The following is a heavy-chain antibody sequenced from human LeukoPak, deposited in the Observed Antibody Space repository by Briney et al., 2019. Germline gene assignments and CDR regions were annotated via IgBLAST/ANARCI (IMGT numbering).Heavy chain of an antibody. J-gene: IGHJ4*02. CDR2: IWYDGSNK. V-gene: IGHV3-33*01. CDR1: GFTFSSYG. D-gene: IGHD5-18*01. CDR3: ARAQSGGYSYGLHY. Sequence: GGSLRLSCAASGFTFSSYGMHWVRQAPGKGLEWVAVIWYDGSNKYYADSVKGRFTISRDNSKNTLYLQMNSLRAEGTAVYYCARAQSGGYSYGLHYWGQGSLVTVSS.